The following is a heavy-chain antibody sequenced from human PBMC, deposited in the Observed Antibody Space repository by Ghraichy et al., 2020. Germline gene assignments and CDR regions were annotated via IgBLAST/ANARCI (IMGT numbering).Heavy chain of an antibody. CDR2: ISYDGSNK. Sequence: GGSLRLSCAASGFTFSSYGMHWVRQAPGKGLEWVPVISYDGSNKYYADSVKGRFTISRDNSKNTLYLQMNSLRAEDTAVYYCAKDYCTNGVCYHFDYWGQGTLATVS. V-gene: IGHV3-30*18. J-gene: IGHJ4*02. CDR1: GFTFSSYG. CDR3: AKDYCTNGVCYHFDY. D-gene: IGHD2-8*01.